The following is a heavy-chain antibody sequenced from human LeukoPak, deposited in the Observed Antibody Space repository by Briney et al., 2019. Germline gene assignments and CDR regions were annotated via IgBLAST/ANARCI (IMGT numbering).Heavy chain of an antibody. V-gene: IGHV4-39*07. CDR3: ARGDLGKYYYGSGSRHYFDY. CDR2: INHSGST. D-gene: IGHD3-10*01. J-gene: IGHJ4*02. CDR1: GGSISSGHYY. Sequence: SETLSLTCTVSGGSISSGHYYWGWIRQPPGKGLEWIGEINHSGSTNYNPSLKSRVTISVDTSKNQFSLKLSSVTAADTAVYYCARGDLGKYYYGSGSRHYFDYWGQGTLVTVSS.